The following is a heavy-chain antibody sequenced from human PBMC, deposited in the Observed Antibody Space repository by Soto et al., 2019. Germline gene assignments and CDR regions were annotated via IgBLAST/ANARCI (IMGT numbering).Heavy chain of an antibody. CDR1: GFTFGSHW. CDR2: ISSGGTTT. J-gene: IGHJ4*02. Sequence: GGSLRLSCAASGFTFGSHWMHWVRQPPGKGLVYVSRISSGGTTTNYAESVKGRFTISRDNARNTLYLQMNSLGVEDTAVYYCARFGTSYDTSGFLYWGQGTPVTVSS. D-gene: IGHD3-22*01. V-gene: IGHV3-74*01. CDR3: ARFGTSYDTSGFLY.